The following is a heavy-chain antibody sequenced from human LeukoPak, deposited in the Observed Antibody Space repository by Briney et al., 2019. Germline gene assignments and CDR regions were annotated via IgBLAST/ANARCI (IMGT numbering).Heavy chain of an antibody. Sequence: KPSQTLSLTCTVSGGSISSGGYYWSWIRQPPGKGLEWIGYIYHSGSTYYNPSLKSRVTISVDRSKNQFSLKLSSVTAADTAVYYCARDRIGSLDYWGQGTLVTVSS. CDR3: ARDRIGSLDY. J-gene: IGHJ4*02. D-gene: IGHD6-13*01. CDR1: GGSISSGGYY. CDR2: IYHSGST. V-gene: IGHV4-30-2*01.